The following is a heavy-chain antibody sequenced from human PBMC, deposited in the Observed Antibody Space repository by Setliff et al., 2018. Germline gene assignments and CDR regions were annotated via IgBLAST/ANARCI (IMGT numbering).Heavy chain of an antibody. Sequence: GASVKVSCKASGGTFSSYAISWVRQAPGQGLEWMGGIIPIFGTANYAQKFQGRVTITADESTSTAYMELRSLRSDDTAVYYCASDGQGNYNFWSGSYYYYGMDVWGQGTTVTVSS. D-gene: IGHD3-3*01. CDR3: ASDGQGNYNFWSGSYYYYGMDV. V-gene: IGHV1-69*13. CDR1: GGTFSSYA. CDR2: IIPIFGTA. J-gene: IGHJ6*02.